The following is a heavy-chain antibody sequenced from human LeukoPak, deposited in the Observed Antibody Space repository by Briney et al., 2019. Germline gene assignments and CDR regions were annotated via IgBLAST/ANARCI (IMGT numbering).Heavy chain of an antibody. CDR1: GFTFSSYA. J-gene: IGHJ4*02. V-gene: IGHV3-23*01. D-gene: IGHD3-22*01. CDR3: AKFHDSSGYYLH. Sequence: LPGGSLRLSCAAPGFTFSSYAMSWVRQAPGKGLEWVSAISGSGGSTYYADSVKGRFTISRDNSKNTLYLQMNSLRAEDTAVYYCAKFHDSSGYYLHWGQGTLVTVSS. CDR2: ISGSGGST.